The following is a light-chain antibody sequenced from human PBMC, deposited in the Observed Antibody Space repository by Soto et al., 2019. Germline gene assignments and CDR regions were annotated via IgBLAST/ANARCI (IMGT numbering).Light chain of an antibody. CDR1: QDISNN. CDR2: ACF. CDR3: LQDYVYPWT. Sequence: AIQMTQAPPSLAASVGDRVTITCRASQDISNNLAWYQHKPGKAPNLLIYACFSFRSEVPSRFGGSKSGNDFTLTISGLPTADVGTYYCLQDYVYPWTFGRGIKVEIK. V-gene: IGKV1-6*01. J-gene: IGKJ1*01.